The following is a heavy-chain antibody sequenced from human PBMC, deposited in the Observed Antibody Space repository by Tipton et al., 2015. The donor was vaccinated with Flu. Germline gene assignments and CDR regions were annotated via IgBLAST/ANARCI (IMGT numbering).Heavy chain of an antibody. J-gene: IGHJ4*02. CDR2: IYYSGST. Sequence: LRLSCTVSGGSISSYYWSWIRQPPGKGLEWIGYIYYSGSTNYNPSLKSRVTISVDTSKNQFSLKLSSVTAADTAVYYCARQLSVGATSGFDYWGQGTLVTVSS. CDR1: GGSISSYY. D-gene: IGHD1-26*01. CDR3: ARQLSVGATSGFDY. V-gene: IGHV4-59*01.